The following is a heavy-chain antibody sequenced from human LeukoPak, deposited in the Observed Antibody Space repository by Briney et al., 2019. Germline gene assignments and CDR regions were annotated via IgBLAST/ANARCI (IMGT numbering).Heavy chain of an antibody. D-gene: IGHD3-22*01. V-gene: IGHV3-23*01. CDR3: AKYIPSSSGYDY. CDR1: GFTVGSST. Sequence: GGSLRLSCAASGFTVGSSTMSWVRQAPGKGLEWVSVISGSAGSTYYADSVKGRFTISRDNSKNTLYLQMSSLRAGDTAVYYCAKYIPSSSGYDYWGQGTLVTVSS. CDR2: ISGSAGST. J-gene: IGHJ4*02.